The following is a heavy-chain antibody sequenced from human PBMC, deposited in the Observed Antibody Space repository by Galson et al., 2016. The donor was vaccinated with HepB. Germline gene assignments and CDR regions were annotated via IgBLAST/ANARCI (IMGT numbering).Heavy chain of an antibody. J-gene: IGHJ4*02. V-gene: IGHV3-23*01. CDR2: ISGNAGVA. CDR1: GFVFSNYA. Sequence: SLRLSCAASGFVFSNYAMIWVRQAPGKGLEWVSAISGNAGVAFYADSVKGRFTISRDSSKNTLYLQMNSLRAEDTAVYFCAKDHRGELPEQFDYWGQGTLVTVSS. D-gene: IGHD1-26*01. CDR3: AKDHRGELPEQFDY.